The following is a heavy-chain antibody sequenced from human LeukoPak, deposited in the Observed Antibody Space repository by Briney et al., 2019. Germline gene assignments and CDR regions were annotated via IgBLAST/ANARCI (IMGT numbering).Heavy chain of an antibody. J-gene: IGHJ4*02. D-gene: IGHD3-22*01. CDR3: ARGPYYDSSGYYPNDY. V-gene: IGHV4-59*01. CDR2: IYYSGST. Sequence: ASETLSLTCTVSGGSISSYYWSWIRQPPGKGLEWIGYIYYSGSTNYNPSLKSRVTISVDTSKNQFSLKLSSVTAADTAVYYCARGPYYDSSGYYPNDYWGRGTLVTVSS. CDR1: GGSISSYY.